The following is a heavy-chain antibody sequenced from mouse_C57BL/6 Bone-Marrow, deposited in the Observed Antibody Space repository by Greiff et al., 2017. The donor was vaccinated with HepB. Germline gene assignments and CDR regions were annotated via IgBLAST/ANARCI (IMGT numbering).Heavy chain of an antibody. D-gene: IGHD1-1*01. J-gene: IGHJ1*03. CDR2: IYPRDGST. Sequence: QVQLQQSGPELVKPGASVKLSCKASGYTFTSYDINWVKQRPGQGLEWIGWIYPRDGSTKYNEKFKGKATLTVDTSSSTAYMERHSLTSEDSAVYFCVYGFYWYFDVWGTGTTVTVSS. V-gene: IGHV1-85*01. CDR1: GYTFTSYD. CDR3: VYGFYWYFDV.